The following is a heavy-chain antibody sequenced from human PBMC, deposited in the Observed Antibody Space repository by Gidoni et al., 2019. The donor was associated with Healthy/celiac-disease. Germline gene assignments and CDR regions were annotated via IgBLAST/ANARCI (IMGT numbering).Heavy chain of an antibody. J-gene: IGHJ4*02. D-gene: IGHD5-18*01. Sequence: EVQLVQSGAEVTQPGESLKISCKGSGSSLTSYWIGGVRQMPGKGLGWMGLIYPGDSDTRYSPSFQGQVTISADKSISTAYLQWSSLKASDTAMYYCARTNKLWVYPPDYWGQGTLVTVSS. V-gene: IGHV5-51*03. CDR1: GSSLTSYW. CDR3: ARTNKLWVYPPDY. CDR2: IYPGDSDT.